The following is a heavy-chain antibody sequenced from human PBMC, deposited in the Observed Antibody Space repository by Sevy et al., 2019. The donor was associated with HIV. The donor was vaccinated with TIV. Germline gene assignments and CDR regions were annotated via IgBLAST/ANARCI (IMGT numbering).Heavy chain of an antibody. CDR3: VREDINAPRTLLSFDI. CDR2: INPNSGVT. J-gene: IGHJ3*02. Sequence: ASVKVSCKTTGYIFSDYNMHWVRQAPGKGLEWMALINPNSGVTIYAHNFRGRVSVTRVTSMSTAYMELRGLTSDDTAVYYCVREDINAPRTLLSFDIWGQGTMVTVSS. D-gene: IGHD3-3*01. CDR1: GYIFSDYN. V-gene: IGHV1-2*06.